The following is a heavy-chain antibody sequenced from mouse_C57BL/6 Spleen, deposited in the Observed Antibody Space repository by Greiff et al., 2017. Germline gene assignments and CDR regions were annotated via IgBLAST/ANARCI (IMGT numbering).Heavy chain of an antibody. J-gene: IGHJ4*01. V-gene: IGHV1-64*01. CDR2: IHPNSGST. CDR3: ARDTTVVAHYYAMDY. CDR1: CYTFTSYW. D-gene: IGHD1-1*01. Sequence: QVQLQQPGAELVKPGASVKLSCKASCYTFTSYWMHWVKQRPGQGLEWIGMIHPNSGSTNYNEKFKSKATLTVDKSSSTAYMQLSSLTSEDSAVYYCARDTTVVAHYYAMDYWGQGTSVTVSS.